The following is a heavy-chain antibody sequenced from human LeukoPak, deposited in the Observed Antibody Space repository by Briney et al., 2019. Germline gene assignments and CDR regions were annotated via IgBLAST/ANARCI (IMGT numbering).Heavy chain of an antibody. J-gene: IGHJ5*02. CDR3: ARDLRYFDWFA. D-gene: IGHD3-9*01. V-gene: IGHV1-2*02. CDR2: INPKSGAT. Sequence: ASVKVSCKTSGYVFINYYIHWVRLAPGQGLQWMGWINPKSGATNYAQSFQGRVTMTRDTSISTAYMELSRLRSDDTAVYYCARDLRYFDWFAWGQGTLVTVSS. CDR1: GYVFINYY.